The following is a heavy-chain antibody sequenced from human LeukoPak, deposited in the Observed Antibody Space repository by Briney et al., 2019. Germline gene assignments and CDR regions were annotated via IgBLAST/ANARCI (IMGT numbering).Heavy chain of an antibody. D-gene: IGHD3-10*01. Sequence: PLETLSLTCTVSGDSINNYYWNWIRQPPGKGLEWIGYIYYSGSTNYNPSLTSRVTISIDTSKNQFSLKLRSVTAADTAMYYCAGDTYGSDYWGQGTRVTVSS. CDR3: AGDTYGSDY. CDR1: GDSINNYY. J-gene: IGHJ4*02. V-gene: IGHV4-59*01. CDR2: IYYSGST.